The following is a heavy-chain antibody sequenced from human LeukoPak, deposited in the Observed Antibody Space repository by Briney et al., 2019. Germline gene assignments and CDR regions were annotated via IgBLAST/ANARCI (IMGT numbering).Heavy chain of an antibody. CDR1: GLTFSNYW. V-gene: IGHV3-7*04. Sequence: GGSLRLSCAASGLTFSNYWMSWVRQAPGKGLEWVANIKPDGGETYYVDSLKGRFTISRDNAKNSLFLQMNSLRAEDTAVYYCARMYCGGGKCYLSYFDYWGQGTVVTVSS. CDR2: IKPDGGET. D-gene: IGHD2-21*01. J-gene: IGHJ4*02. CDR3: ARMYCGGGKCYLSYFDY.